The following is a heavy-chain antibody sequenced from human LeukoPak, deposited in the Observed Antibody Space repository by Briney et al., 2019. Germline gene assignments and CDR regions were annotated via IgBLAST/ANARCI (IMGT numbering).Heavy chain of an antibody. V-gene: IGHV3-30*02. Sequence: QPGGSLRLSCAASGFTFSHYGMHWVRQAPGKGLEWVAFIRYDETTKFYVDSVKGRFTISRDNSKTTLYLQMNSLKPEDTAVYYCGKDLPAAYFDYWGQGTLVTVSS. J-gene: IGHJ4*02. CDR2: IRYDETTK. CDR3: GKDLPAAYFDY. D-gene: IGHD2-2*01. CDR1: GFTFSHYG.